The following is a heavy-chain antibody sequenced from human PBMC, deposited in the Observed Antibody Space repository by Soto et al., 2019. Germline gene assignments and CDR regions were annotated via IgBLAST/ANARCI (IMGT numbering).Heavy chain of an antibody. V-gene: IGHV1-18*01. CDR2: INASNGNT. CDR1: GYSFTNYG. Sequence: ASVKVSCKASGYSFTNYGLSWLRQAPVQGLEWMGWINASNGNTVYAQKLQGRVTMTTDTSTSTAYMELRSLRSEDTAVYYCARERSSGWLDYWGQGTLVTVSS. CDR3: ARERSSGWLDY. D-gene: IGHD6-19*01. J-gene: IGHJ4*02.